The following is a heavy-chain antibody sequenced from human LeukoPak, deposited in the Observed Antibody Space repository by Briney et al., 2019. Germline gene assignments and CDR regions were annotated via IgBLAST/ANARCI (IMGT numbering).Heavy chain of an antibody. D-gene: IGHD3-3*01. CDR1: GFTFSSYS. J-gene: IGHJ4*02. CDR2: ISSSSSYI. CDR3: ARGLSHYDFWSGYQIPFDF. Sequence: PGGSMRPSCPAAGFTFSSYSMNWVRQAPRKGLEWVSSISSSSSYIYYADSVKGRFTISRDNAKNPLYLQMNSLRAEDTAVYYCARGLSHYDFWSGYQIPFDFWGQGTLVTVSS. V-gene: IGHV3-21*01.